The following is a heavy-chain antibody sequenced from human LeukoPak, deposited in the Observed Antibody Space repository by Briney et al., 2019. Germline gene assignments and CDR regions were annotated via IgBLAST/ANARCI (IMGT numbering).Heavy chain of an antibody. D-gene: IGHD1-26*01. CDR1: GFSLTTPGVG. V-gene: IGHV2-5*02. CDR2: IFWDDDQ. Sequence: SGPTLVKPTQTLTLTCSFSGFSLTTPGVGVGWIRQPPGKALEWLALIFWDDDQRYNPSLRNRLTITKDTSKNQVVLTVTNMDPVDTGTYFCAHRSVWELLTDNWFDSWGQGTLVTVSS. J-gene: IGHJ5*01. CDR3: AHRSVWELLTDNWFDS.